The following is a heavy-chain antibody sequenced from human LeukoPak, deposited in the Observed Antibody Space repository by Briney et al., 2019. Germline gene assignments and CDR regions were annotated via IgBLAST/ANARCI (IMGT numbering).Heavy chain of an antibody. V-gene: IGHV4-39*01. CDR2: IYYSGST. CDR3: ARMYCGGDCYSWGYYYYYYMDV. J-gene: IGHJ6*03. Sequence: PSETLSLTCTVSGGSISSSSYYWSWIRQPPGKGLEWIGSIYYSGSTYYNPSLKSRVTISVDTSKNQFSLKLSSVTAADTAVYYCARMYCGGDCYSWGYYYYYYMDVWGKGTTVTVSS. CDR1: GGSISSSSYY. D-gene: IGHD2-21*02.